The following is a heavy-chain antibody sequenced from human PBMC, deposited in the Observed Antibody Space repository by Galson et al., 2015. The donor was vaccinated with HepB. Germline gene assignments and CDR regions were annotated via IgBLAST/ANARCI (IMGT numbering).Heavy chain of an antibody. J-gene: IGHJ4*02. CDR2: IYSGGST. CDR1: GFTVSSNY. Sequence: SLRLSCAASGFTVSSNYMSWVRQAPGKGLEWVSVIYSGGSTYYADSVKGRFTISRDNSKNTLYLQMNSLRAEDTAVYYCARAPHYDILTGPPDYWGQGTLVTVSS. V-gene: IGHV3-66*02. CDR3: ARAPHYDILTGPPDY. D-gene: IGHD3-9*01.